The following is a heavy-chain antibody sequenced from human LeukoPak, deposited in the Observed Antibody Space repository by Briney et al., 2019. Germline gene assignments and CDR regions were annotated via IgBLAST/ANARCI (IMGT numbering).Heavy chain of an antibody. Sequence: PSQTLSLTCTVSGVSINSDAYFWSWIRQPPGKGLEWIGYIYHSGSTNYNPSLKSRVTISVDTSKNHFSLKLSSVTAADTAVYYCARPHSTFFDQDAAYYFDYWGQGTLVTVSS. D-gene: IGHD3-9*01. CDR2: IYHSGST. CDR3: ARPHSTFFDQDAAYYFDY. CDR1: GVSINSDAYF. J-gene: IGHJ4*02. V-gene: IGHV4-30-2*01.